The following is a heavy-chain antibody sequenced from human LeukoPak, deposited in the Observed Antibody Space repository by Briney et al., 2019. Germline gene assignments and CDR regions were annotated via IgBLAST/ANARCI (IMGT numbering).Heavy chain of an antibody. CDR2: IIPIFGTA. V-gene: IGHV1-69*06. D-gene: IGHD3-3*01. CDR3: ARGTIFGVVRTNWFDP. Sequence: VASVKVSCKASGGTFSSYAISWVRQAPGQGLEWMGGIIPIFGTANYAQKFQGRVTITADKSTSTAYMELSSLRSEDTAVYYCARGTIFGVVRTNWFDPWGQGTLVTVSS. J-gene: IGHJ5*02. CDR1: GGTFSSYA.